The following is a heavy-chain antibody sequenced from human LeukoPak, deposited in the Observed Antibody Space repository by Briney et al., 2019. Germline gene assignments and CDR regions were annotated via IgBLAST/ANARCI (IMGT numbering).Heavy chain of an antibody. D-gene: IGHD2-8*01. CDR2: IYHSGST. J-gene: IGHJ4*02. Sequence: SETLSLTCTVSGYSISSGYYWGWIRQPPGKGLEWIGSIYHSGSTYYNPSLKSRVTISVDTSKNQFSLKLSSVTAADTAVYYCARDPIVLMVYAPSSFDYWGQGTLVTVSS. CDR1: GYSISSGYY. V-gene: IGHV4-38-2*02. CDR3: ARDPIVLMVYAPSSFDY.